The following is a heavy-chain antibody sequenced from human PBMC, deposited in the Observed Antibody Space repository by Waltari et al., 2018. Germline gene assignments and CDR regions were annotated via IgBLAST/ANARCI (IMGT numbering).Heavy chain of an antibody. Sequence: EVQLVESGGGLVQPGGSVRLVCAASGFSFRNYEMNWVRQAPGKGMEWVSYISSGASTIYYADSVKGRFTISRDNAKNSVYLQMNSLRVEDTAIYYCARGEGGANEYWGQGSLVTVSS. CDR3: ARGEGGANEY. CDR1: GFSFRNYE. CDR2: ISSGASTI. D-gene: IGHD1-26*01. J-gene: IGHJ4*02. V-gene: IGHV3-48*03.